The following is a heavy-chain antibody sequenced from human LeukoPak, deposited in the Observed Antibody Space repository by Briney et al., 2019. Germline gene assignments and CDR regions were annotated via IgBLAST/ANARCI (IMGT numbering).Heavy chain of an antibody. J-gene: IGHJ4*02. CDR3: ARGLGYNIY. CDR1: GFSFSSYW. Sequence: GGSLKLSCAAPGFSFSSYWMSWVRQAPGKGLEWVANIKQDGSEMYYVDSVKGRFTTSRDNAKTSLYLQMNSLRAEDTAVYYCARGLGYNIYWGQGTLVTVSS. V-gene: IGHV3-7*03. D-gene: IGHD1-14*01. CDR2: IKQDGSEM.